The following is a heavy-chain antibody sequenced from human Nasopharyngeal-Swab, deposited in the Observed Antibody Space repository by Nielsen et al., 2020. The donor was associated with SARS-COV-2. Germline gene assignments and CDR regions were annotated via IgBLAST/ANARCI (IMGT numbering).Heavy chain of an antibody. Sequence: SETLSLTCAVYGGSFSGYYWSWIRQPPGKGLEWIGEINHSGSTNYNPSLKSRVTISVDTSKNQFSLKLSSVTAADTAVYYCARDRIGSYSFSFDYWGQGTLVTVSS. J-gene: IGHJ4*02. CDR3: ARDRIGSYSFSFDY. D-gene: IGHD1-26*01. CDR1: GGSFSGYY. CDR2: INHSGST. V-gene: IGHV4-34*01.